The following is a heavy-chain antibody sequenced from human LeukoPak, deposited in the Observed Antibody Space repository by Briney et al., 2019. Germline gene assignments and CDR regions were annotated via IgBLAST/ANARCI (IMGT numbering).Heavy chain of an antibody. CDR1: GGSISSSNW. Sequence: SGTLSLTCAVSGGSISSSNWWSWVRQPPGKGLEWIGEIYHSGSSNYNPSLKSRVTISVDKSKNQFSLKLSSVTAADTAVYYCASKGAYDSRGFEYFHHWGRGTLVTVSS. V-gene: IGHV4-4*02. CDR3: ASKGAYDSRGFEYFHH. CDR2: IYHSGSS. D-gene: IGHD3-22*01. J-gene: IGHJ1*01.